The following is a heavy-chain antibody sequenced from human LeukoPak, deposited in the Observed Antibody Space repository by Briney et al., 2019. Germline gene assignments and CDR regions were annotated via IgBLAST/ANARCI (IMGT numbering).Heavy chain of an antibody. CDR3: AKDLSYGFDY. CDR1: GFTVSSNY. V-gene: IGHV3-53*01. Sequence: GGSLRLSCAASGFTVSSNYMSWVRQGQGKGLEWVSVIYSGGSTYYADSVKGRFTISRDNSKNTLYLQMNSLRADDTAVYHCAKDLSYGFDYWGQGTLVTVSS. J-gene: IGHJ4*02. CDR2: IYSGGST. D-gene: IGHD5-18*01.